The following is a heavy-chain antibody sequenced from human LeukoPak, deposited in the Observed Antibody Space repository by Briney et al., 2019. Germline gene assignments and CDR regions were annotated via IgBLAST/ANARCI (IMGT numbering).Heavy chain of an antibody. CDR3: AKRIQSAMATGY. CDR1: GFTFSSYS. CDR2: ISGSGGST. J-gene: IGHJ4*02. Sequence: GGSLRLPCAASGFTFSSYSMNWVRQAPGKGLQWVSDISGSGGSTYYADSVKGRFTISRDNSKNTLYLQMNSLRAEDTAVYYCAKRIQSAMATGYWGQGTLVTVSS. D-gene: IGHD5-18*01. V-gene: IGHV3-23*01.